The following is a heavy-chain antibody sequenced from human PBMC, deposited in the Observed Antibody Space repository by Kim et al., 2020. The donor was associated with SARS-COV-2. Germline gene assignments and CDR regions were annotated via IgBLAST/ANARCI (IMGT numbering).Heavy chain of an antibody. Sequence: SETLSLTCTVSAGSISSGSYSWGWIRQPPGKGLEWIGTIYYSGDTYYNASLKSRVTMSIDTSKKQFSLQLRSVSAADTAVYYCPLGASTHVVDSWGQGSLVTVSS. V-gene: IGHV4-39*01. CDR2: IYYSGDT. D-gene: IGHD1-1*01. J-gene: IGHJ4*02. CDR1: AGSISSGSYS. CDR3: PLGASTHVVDS.